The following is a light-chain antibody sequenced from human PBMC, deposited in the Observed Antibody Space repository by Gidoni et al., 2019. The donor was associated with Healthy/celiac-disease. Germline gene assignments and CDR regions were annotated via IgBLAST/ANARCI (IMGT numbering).Light chain of an antibody. CDR1: NIGSKS. CDR2: DDS. V-gene: IGLV3-21*02. CDR3: QVWDSSSEHVV. Sequence: SYVMTPQPSVSMAPGQTARITCGGNNIGSKSVHWCKQKPGQAPVLVVYDDSDRPSGIPERFSGSNSGNTATLTISRVEAGDEADYYCQVWDSSSEHVVFGGGTKLTVL. J-gene: IGLJ2*01.